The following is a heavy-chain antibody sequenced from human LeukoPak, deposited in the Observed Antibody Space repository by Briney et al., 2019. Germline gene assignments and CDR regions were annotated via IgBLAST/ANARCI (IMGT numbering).Heavy chain of an antibody. V-gene: IGHV3-30*02. D-gene: IGHD2-2*01. CDR3: AKVRLPAAKAFDY. CDR2: LRYDGSNK. J-gene: IGHJ4*02. Sequence: GGSLRLSCAASGFTFSNSGMHWVRQAPGKGLEWVAFLRYDGSNKFYTDSVKGRFTISRDNSKNTLYLQMNSLRAEDTAVYYCAKVRLPAAKAFDYWGQGTLVTVSS. CDR1: GFTFSNSG.